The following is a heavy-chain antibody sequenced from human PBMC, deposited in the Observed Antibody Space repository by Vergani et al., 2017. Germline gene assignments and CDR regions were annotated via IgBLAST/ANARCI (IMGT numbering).Heavy chain of an antibody. V-gene: IGHV5-51*01. J-gene: IGHJ3*02. D-gene: IGHD3-10*01. Sequence: EVQLVQSGAEVKKPGESLKISCKGSGYSFTSYWIGWMRQMPGKGLEWMGIIYPGDSDTRYSPSFQGQVTISADKSISTAYLQWSSLKASDTAMYYCARHAGYYGSGSPMDIWGQGTMVTVSS. CDR3: ARHAGYYGSGSPMDI. CDR1: GYSFTSYW. CDR2: IYPGDSDT.